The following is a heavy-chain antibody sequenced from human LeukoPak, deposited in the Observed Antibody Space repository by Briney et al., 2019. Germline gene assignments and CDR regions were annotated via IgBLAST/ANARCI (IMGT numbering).Heavy chain of an antibody. CDR2: IYDSGST. CDR1: GYSISSGYY. V-gene: IGHV4-38-2*02. D-gene: IGHD3-3*01. CDR3: ARVLGNIMWDFWSGYYVDY. Sequence: SETLSLTCTVSGYSISSGYYWGWIRPPPGKGLEWIGTIYDSGSTYYNPSLKSRFTISVDTSKNPFSLQMSSVTAEDTAVYYCARVLGNIMWDFWSGYYVDYWGQRTLVTASS. J-gene: IGHJ4*02.